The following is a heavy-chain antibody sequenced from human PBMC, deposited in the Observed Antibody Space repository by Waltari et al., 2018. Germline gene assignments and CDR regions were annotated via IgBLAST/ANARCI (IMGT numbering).Heavy chain of an antibody. CDR3: ARDHNWGPDY. CDR1: GHPFTNFY. Sequence: QVQLVQSGAELKNPGASVRVSCKNSGHPFTNFYVHWVRQAPGQGLEWMGWIHPGGGDTNYAQKFHGRVTLTRDTSIDTAYLELNGLTSDDTAIYYCARDHNWGPDYWGQGTLVTVSS. V-gene: IGHV1-2*02. D-gene: IGHD7-27*01. CDR2: IHPGGGDT. J-gene: IGHJ4*02.